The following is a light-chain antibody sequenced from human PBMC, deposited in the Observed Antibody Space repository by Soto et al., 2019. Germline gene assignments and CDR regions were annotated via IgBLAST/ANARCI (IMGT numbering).Light chain of an antibody. CDR3: ATRDDSLSGHWL. V-gene: IGLV1-47*01. CDR2: RND. Sequence: QSVLTQPPSASGTPGQRVTISCSGSSSNIGSNYVNWYQHLPGTAPKLLIYRNDQRPSGVPDRFSGSKSGTSASLAISGLRSEDEDDYYCATRDDSLSGHWLFGGGTQLTVL. J-gene: IGLJ3*02. CDR1: SSNIGSNY.